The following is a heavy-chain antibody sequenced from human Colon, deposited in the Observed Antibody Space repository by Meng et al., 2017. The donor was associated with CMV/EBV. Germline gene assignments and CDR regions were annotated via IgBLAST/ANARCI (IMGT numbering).Heavy chain of an antibody. CDR3: ARATKSSCWEVLDY. Sequence: QVPVQQGGAGMLNPSETLSPTCAVYGESFSGYYWTWIRPPPGRGLEWIGESYYTGSTNYSPSLKSRVTISLDTSKNQFSLKLNSVTAADTAVYYCARATKSSCWEVLDYWGHGTLVTVSS. V-gene: IGHV4-34*01. D-gene: IGHD2-2*01. J-gene: IGHJ4*01. CDR2: SYYTGST. CDR1: GESFSGYY.